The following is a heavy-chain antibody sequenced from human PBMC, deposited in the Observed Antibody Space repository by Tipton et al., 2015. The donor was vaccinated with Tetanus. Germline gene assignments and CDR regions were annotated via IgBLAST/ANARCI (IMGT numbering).Heavy chain of an antibody. CDR3: ARHPQTSSKLDY. Sequence: TLSLTCSVSGGSITGYFWSWIRQPAGKGLEWLGNIYSSENSKYNPSLKSRATMSVDTSKNQFSLRLSSVTAADTAVHYCARHPQTSSKLDYWCQGTLVTVSS. CDR2: IYSSENS. V-gene: IGHV4-4*07. D-gene: IGHD2-2*01. CDR1: GGSITGYF. J-gene: IGHJ4*02.